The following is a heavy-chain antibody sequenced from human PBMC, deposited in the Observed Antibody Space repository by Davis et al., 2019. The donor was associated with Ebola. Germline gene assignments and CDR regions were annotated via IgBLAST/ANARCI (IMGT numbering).Heavy chain of an antibody. D-gene: IGHD1-26*01. CDR1: GGTFSSYA. J-gene: IGHJ4*02. Sequence: AASVKVSCKASGGTFSSYAISWVRQATGQGLEWMGWMNPDSGNTGYASKFQGRVTMTRNNSITTAYMELSSLRFEDTAVYYCARRVGARSGFDSWGQGSLVTVSS. V-gene: IGHV1-8*02. CDR2: MNPDSGNT. CDR3: ARRVGARSGFDS.